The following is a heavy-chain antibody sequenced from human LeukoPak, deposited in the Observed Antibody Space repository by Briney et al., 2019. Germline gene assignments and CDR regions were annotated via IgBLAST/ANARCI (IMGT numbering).Heavy chain of an antibody. CDR2: IWYDGSNK. J-gene: IGHJ5*02. CDR3: ARDRSVLWVDP. D-gene: IGHD3-10*02. V-gene: IGHV3-33*01. Sequence: PGRSLRLSCVASGFTFSNFGMHWVRQAPGKGLEWVAVIWYDGSNKYYADSVKGRFAISRDDSKNTLYLQMNSLRVEDTAVYYCARDRSVLWVDPWGQGTLVTVSS. CDR1: GFTFSNFG.